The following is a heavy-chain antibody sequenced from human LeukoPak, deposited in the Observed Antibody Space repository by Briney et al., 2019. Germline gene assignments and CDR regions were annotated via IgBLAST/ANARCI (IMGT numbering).Heavy chain of an antibody. J-gene: IGHJ3*02. CDR1: GFTFSSYS. CDR3: ARASGYTSGWYDDAFDI. Sequence: GGSLRLSCAASGFTFSSYSMNWVRQAPGKGLEWVSSISSSSSYIYYADSVKGRFTISRDNAKSSLYLQMNSLRAEDTAVYYCARASGYTSGWYDDAFDIWGQGTMVTVSS. V-gene: IGHV3-21*01. D-gene: IGHD6-19*01. CDR2: ISSSSSYI.